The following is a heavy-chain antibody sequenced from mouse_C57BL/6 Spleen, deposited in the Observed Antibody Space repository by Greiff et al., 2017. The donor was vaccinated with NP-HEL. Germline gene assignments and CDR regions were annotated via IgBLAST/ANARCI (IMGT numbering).Heavy chain of an antibody. V-gene: IGHV14-1*01. CDR1: GFNIKDYY. Sequence: EVQLQQSGAELVRPGASVKLSCTASGFNIKDYYMHWVKQRPEQGLEWIGRIDPEDGDTEYAPKFQGKATMTADTSSNTAYLQLSSLTSEDTAVYYCTTKYYYDYDVFAYWGQGTRVTVSA. J-gene: IGHJ3*01. D-gene: IGHD2-4*01. CDR3: TTKYYYDYDVFAY. CDR2: IDPEDGDT.